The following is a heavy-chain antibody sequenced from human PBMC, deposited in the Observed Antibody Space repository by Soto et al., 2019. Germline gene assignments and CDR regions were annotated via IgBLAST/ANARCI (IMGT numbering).Heavy chain of an antibody. Sequence: GGSLRLSCAASGFTFSSYSMNWVRQAPGKGLEWVSYISSSSSTIYYADSVKGRFTISRDNAKNSLYLQMNSLRAEDTAVYYCASALGYCSGGSCYSGYYYYYVDVWGKGTTVTVSS. J-gene: IGHJ6*03. V-gene: IGHV3-48*01. CDR1: GFTFSSYS. CDR2: ISSSSSTI. D-gene: IGHD2-15*01. CDR3: ASALGYCSGGSCYSGYYYYYVDV.